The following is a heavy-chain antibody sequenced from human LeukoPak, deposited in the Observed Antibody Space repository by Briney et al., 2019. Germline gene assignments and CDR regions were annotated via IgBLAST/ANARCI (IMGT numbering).Heavy chain of an antibody. Sequence: MSSETLSLTCTVSGGSISGYYWSWIRQPAGKGLEWIGRMTTSGSSHYNPSLRSRITLSVDTSANQFSLKLSSVTAADTAVYYCARGESITWDPPFDYWGQGTLVTVSS. V-gene: IGHV4-4*07. CDR1: GGSISGYY. J-gene: IGHJ4*02. CDR3: ARGESITWDPPFDY. D-gene: IGHD1-26*01. CDR2: MTTSGSS.